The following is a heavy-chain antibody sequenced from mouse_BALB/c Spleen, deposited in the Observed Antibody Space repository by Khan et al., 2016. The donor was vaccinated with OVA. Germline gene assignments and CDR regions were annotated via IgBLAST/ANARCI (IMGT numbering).Heavy chain of an antibody. V-gene: IGHV2-6-1*01. D-gene: IGHD2-10*01. CDR2: IWSDGST. CDR1: GFSLTNYG. Sequence: VELVESGPGLVAPSQSLYITCTISGFSLTNYGIHWVRQPPGKGLEWLVVIWSDGSTTYNSALKSRLSISKDNSKSQVFLKMNSLQTDDTAMNYCARQPYYHYYVMDYWGQGTSVTVSS. CDR3: ARQPYYHYYVMDY. J-gene: IGHJ4*01.